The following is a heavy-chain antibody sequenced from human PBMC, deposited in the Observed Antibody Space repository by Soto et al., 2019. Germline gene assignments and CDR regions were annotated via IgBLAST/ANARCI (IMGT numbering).Heavy chain of an antibody. J-gene: IGHJ6*03. CDR2: INDSGDI. Sequence: QVQLQQWGAGLLKPSETLSLTCAVYGGSFSGYQWSWIRQTPGKGLEWIGGINDSGDINYNPSLKSRVTILVDSPKKQISPRLSSVAAAYPAVYYCASGLGVTVGEVCRRGGYYSYMDVWGKGTGVTVSS. CDR3: ASGLGVTVGEVCRRGGYYSYMDV. V-gene: IGHV4-34*01. CDR1: GGSFSGYQ. D-gene: IGHD3-10*01.